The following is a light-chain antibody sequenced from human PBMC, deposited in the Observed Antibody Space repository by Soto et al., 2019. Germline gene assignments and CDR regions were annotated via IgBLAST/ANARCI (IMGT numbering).Light chain of an antibody. V-gene: IGKV3-15*01. Sequence: ILMTQSPATLSVSPGERATLSCRASQSVSNNLAWYQQNPGQAPRLLIYDASTRATGIPARFSGSGSGTEVTLTISGLQSEDFAVYYCQQYNNWPPWTFGKGTKVEIK. CDR1: QSVSNN. J-gene: IGKJ1*01. CDR2: DAS. CDR3: QQYNNWPPWT.